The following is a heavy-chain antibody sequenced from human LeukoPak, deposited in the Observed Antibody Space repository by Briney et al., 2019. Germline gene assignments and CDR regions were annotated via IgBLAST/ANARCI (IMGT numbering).Heavy chain of an antibody. CDR2: INPSGGST. V-gene: IGHV1-46*01. D-gene: IGHD3-9*01. CDR3: ARESYDILTGYWGFDY. Sequence: ASVKVSCKASGYTFTSYYMHWVRQAPGQGLEWMGIINPSGGSTSYALKFQGRVTMTRDTSTSTVYMELSSLRSEDTAVYYCARESYDILTGYWGFDYWGQGTLVTVSS. CDR1: GYTFTSYY. J-gene: IGHJ4*02.